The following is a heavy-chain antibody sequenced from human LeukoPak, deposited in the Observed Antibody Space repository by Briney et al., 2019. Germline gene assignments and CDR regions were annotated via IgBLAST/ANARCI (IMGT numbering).Heavy chain of an antibody. V-gene: IGHV1-46*01. J-gene: IGHJ5*02. CDR1: GYTFTSYY. D-gene: IGHD1-7*01. CDR3: ARAGITGTTLEDWFDP. Sequence: ASVKVSCKASGYTFTSYYMHWVRQAPGQGLEWMGIINPSGGSTSYAQKFQGRVTMTRDMSTSTVYMELSSLRSEDTAVYYRARAGITGTTLEDWFDPWGQGTLVTVSS. CDR2: INPSGGST.